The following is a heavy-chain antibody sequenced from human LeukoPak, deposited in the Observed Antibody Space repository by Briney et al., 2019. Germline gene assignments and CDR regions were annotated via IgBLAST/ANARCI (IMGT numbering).Heavy chain of an antibody. V-gene: IGHV3-43*02. CDR2: ISGDGGST. CDR1: GFTFDDYG. CDR3: AKTLRLGELSVCRPCDY. J-gene: IGHJ4*02. D-gene: IGHD3-16*02. Sequence: GGSLRLSCAASGFTFDDYGMHWVRQAPGKGLERVSLISGDGGSTYYADSVKGRFTISRDNGKNSLYLQMNSLRTEDTALYYCAKTLRLGELSVCRPCDYWGQGTLVTVSS.